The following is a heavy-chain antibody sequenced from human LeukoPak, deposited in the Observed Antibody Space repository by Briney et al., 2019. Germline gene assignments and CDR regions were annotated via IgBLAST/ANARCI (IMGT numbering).Heavy chain of an antibody. D-gene: IGHD3-10*01. CDR2: ISGSGSST. V-gene: IGHV3-23*01. CDR1: GVTFSSYA. Sequence: PGGSLRLSCAASGVTFSSYAMSWVRQAPGKGLEWVSAISGSGSSTYYADSVKGRFTISRDNSKNTLYLQMNSLRAEDTAVYYCARIVLVRGVIYYGMDVWGQETTVTVSS. CDR3: ARIVLVRGVIYYGMDV. J-gene: IGHJ6*02.